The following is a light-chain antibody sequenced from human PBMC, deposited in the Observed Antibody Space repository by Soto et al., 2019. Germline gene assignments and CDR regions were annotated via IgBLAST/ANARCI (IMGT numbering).Light chain of an antibody. J-gene: IGKJ5*01. V-gene: IGKV3-15*01. Sequence: EIVMTQSPATLSVSPGERVTLSCRARQSVGSNLAWYQQKPGQAPRLLIYGASTRATGIPARFSGSGSGTEFTLTISSLQSEDFAVYYCQQYNNWPRTFGQGTRLEI. CDR2: GAS. CDR3: QQYNNWPRT. CDR1: QSVGSN.